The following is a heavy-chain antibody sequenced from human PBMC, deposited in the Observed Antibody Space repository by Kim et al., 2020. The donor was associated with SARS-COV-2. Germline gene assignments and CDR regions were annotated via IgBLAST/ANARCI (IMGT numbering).Heavy chain of an antibody. Sequence: GGSLRLSCAVSGYTFSSYAMHWVCPAPGKGMERVAVISYDGSNKYYADSVKGRFTISRDNSTNTLYLQMNSLRPEDTTVDYCARGSSQDGYNFTVDYWG. D-gene: IGHD2-21*01. J-gene: IGHJ4*01. CDR2: ISYDGSNK. CDR3: ARGSSQDGYNFTVDY. V-gene: IGHV3-30-3*01. CDR1: GYTFSSYA.